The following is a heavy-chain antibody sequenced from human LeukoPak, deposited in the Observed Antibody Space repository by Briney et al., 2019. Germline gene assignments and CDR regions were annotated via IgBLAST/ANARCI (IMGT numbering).Heavy chain of an antibody. J-gene: IGHJ4*02. CDR1: GFTFSSYG. CDR3: AKDGGYSYGLHFDY. Sequence: PGRSLRLSCAASGFTFSSYGMHWVRQAPGKGLEWVAVISYDGSNKYYAGSVKGRFTISRDNSKNTLYLQMNSLRAEDTAVYYCAKDGGYSYGLHFDYWGQGTLVTVSS. CDR2: ISYDGSNK. D-gene: IGHD5-18*01. V-gene: IGHV3-30*18.